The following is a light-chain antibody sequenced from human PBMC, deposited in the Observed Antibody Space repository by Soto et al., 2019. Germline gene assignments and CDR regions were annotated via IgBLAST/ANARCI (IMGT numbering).Light chain of an antibody. CDR2: LGS. CDR3: MQALQAPLYT. J-gene: IGKJ2*01. Sequence: DIVMTQSPLSLPVSPGEPASISCRSSQSLLHNNGYNYLDWYLQKPGQSPQLLLYLGSNRASGVPDRFSGSRSGADFTLKISRVEAEDVWVYYCMQALQAPLYTFGQGTKLEIK. CDR1: QSLLHNNGYNY. V-gene: IGKV2-28*01.